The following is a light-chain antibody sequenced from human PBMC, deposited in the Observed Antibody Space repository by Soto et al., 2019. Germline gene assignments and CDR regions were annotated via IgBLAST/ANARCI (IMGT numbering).Light chain of an antibody. V-gene: IGLV3-21*04. Sequence: SYELTQPPSVSGAPGKTASISRGGNNIGSKGVHWYQQKPGQAPVLVIYSDTDLPPVIPERFSGSNSANLATLTISRVEAGDEDDYYCQVWDSGSAHVVFGGGTKLTVL. CDR1: NIGSKG. CDR2: SDT. J-gene: IGLJ2*01. CDR3: QVWDSGSAHVV.